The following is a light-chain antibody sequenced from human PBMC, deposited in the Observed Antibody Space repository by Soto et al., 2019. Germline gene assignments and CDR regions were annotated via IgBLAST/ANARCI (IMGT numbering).Light chain of an antibody. Sequence: AIRMTQSPSSLSASTGDTVAITCRASQPMSIYLAWYQQKPGTAPKLLNYSAATLQSGVPSRFSGSGAGTDFTLTINHLQSEDFATYYCQQYYSYPWTFGQGTKVEIQ. CDR1: QPMSIY. CDR3: QQYYSYPWT. CDR2: SAA. J-gene: IGKJ1*01. V-gene: IGKV1-8*01.